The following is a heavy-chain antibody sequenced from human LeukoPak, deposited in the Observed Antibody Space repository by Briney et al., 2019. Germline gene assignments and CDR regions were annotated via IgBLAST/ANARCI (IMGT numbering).Heavy chain of an antibody. CDR2: INPNNGVT. CDR3: ANSPSSGWYLY. Sequence: ASVKVSCKASGYTLTDYYMHWVRQAPGQGLEWMGWINPNNGVTNYAQNFQGRVTMTRDTSISTAYMELSGLTSDDTAVYYCANSPSSGWYLYWGQGSLVTVSS. V-gene: IGHV1-2*02. J-gene: IGHJ4*02. CDR1: GYTLTDYY. D-gene: IGHD6-19*01.